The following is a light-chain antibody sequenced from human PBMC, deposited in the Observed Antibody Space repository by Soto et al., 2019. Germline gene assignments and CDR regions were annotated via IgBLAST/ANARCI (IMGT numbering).Light chain of an antibody. CDR2: AAS. V-gene: IGKV1-39*01. CDR3: QQLNSYLIT. J-gene: IGKJ5*01. CDR1: RSISIY. Sequence: DIQMTQSPSSLSASVGDRVTITCRASRSISIYLNWYQQRPGKAPKLLIYAASTLQSGVPSRFSGSGSGTDFTLTISSLQPEDFATYYCQQLNSYLITFGQGTRLEI.